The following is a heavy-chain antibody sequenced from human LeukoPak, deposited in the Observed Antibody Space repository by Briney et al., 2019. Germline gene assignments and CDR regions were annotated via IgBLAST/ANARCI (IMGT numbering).Heavy chain of an antibody. CDR1: GFTFSSYA. CDR2: ISYDGSNK. J-gene: IGHJ5*02. CDR3: ARSPPGIAARQVNWFDP. V-gene: IGHV3-30-3*01. Sequence: GGSLRLSCAASGFTFSSYAMHWVRQAPGKGLEWVAVISYDGSNKYYADSVKGRFTISRDNSKNTLYLQMNSLRAEDTAVYYCARSPPGIAARQVNWFDPWGQGTLVTVSS. D-gene: IGHD6-6*01.